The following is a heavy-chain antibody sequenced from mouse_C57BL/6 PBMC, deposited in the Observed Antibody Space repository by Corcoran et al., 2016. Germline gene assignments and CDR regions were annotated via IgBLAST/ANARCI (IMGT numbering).Heavy chain of an antibody. CDR2: IYPRSGNT. V-gene: IGHV1-81*01. D-gene: IGHD2-3*01. Sequence: QVQLQQSGAELARPGASVKLSCTASGYTFTSYGISWVKQRTGQGLEWIGEIYPRSGNTYYNEKFKGKATLTADKSSSTAYMELRSLTSEDSAVYFCAYDGYYRGYCDYWGQGTTLTVSS. CDR1: GYTFTSYG. CDR3: AYDGYYRGYCDY. J-gene: IGHJ2*01.